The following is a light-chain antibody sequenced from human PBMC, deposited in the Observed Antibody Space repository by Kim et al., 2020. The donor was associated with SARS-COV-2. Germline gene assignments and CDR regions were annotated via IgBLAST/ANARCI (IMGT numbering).Light chain of an antibody. CDR2: GAS. CDR1: QSVTSNY. CDR3: QQYGTSKT. V-gene: IGKV3-20*01. J-gene: IGKJ1*01. Sequence: LCPGERATLSCRASQSVTSNYLAWYQQRPGQAPRLLIYGASSRATGIPDRFSGSGSGTDFTLTISRLEPEDFAVYYCQQYGTSKTFGRGTKVEIK.